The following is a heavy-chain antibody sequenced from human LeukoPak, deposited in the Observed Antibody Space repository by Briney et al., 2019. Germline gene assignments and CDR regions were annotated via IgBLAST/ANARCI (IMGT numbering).Heavy chain of an antibody. CDR1: GYTFTSYG. Sequence: ASVKVSCKAPGYTFTSYGISWVRQAPGQGLEWMGWINPNSGDTKYAQKFQGRVTMTRDTSISTAYMELTRLRSDDTAVYYCARGGLRVMVYRLYYMDVWGKGTTVTVSS. D-gene: IGHD2-8*01. CDR2: INPNSGDT. V-gene: IGHV1-2*02. CDR3: ARGGLRVMVYRLYYMDV. J-gene: IGHJ6*03.